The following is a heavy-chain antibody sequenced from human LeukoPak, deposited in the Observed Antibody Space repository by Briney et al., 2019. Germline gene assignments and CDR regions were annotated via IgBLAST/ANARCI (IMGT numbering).Heavy chain of an antibody. D-gene: IGHD7-27*01. J-gene: IGHJ3*02. CDR3: AKDLALGMWKAFDI. CDR1: GFPFNTYS. V-gene: IGHV3-23*01. Sequence: GGSLRLSCAASGFPFNTYSMGWVRQTPGKGLEWVSAISGSGGSTYYADSVKGRFTISRDNSKNTLYLQMNSLRAEDTAVYYCAKDLALGMWKAFDIWGQGTMVTVSS. CDR2: ISGSGGST.